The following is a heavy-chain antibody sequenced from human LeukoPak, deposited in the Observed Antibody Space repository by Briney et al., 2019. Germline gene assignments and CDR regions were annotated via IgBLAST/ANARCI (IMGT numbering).Heavy chain of an antibody. CDR1: GYNFTTYW. Sequence: PGESLKISCKGSGYNFTTYWIGWVRQMPGKGLEWMGIIYPADSDTRYSPSFQGQVTISADKSIRTAYLQWSSLKASDTAIYCCARGGYSYGPFDYWGQGTLVTVSS. V-gene: IGHV5-51*01. J-gene: IGHJ4*02. D-gene: IGHD5-18*01. CDR3: ARGGYSYGPFDY. CDR2: IYPADSDT.